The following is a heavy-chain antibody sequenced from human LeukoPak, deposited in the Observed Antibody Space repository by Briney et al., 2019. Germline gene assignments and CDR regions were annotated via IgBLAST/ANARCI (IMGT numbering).Heavy chain of an antibody. D-gene: IGHD3-10*01. CDR1: GFTFSSYS. Sequence: PGGSLRLSCAASGFTFSSYSMNWVRQAPGKGLEWVSSISSSSSYIYYADSVKGRFTISRDNAKNSLYLQIHSLRGEDTAVYYCAIPISMVQGEHLGGYWGQGTLVTVSS. V-gene: IGHV3-21*01. J-gene: IGHJ4*02. CDR2: ISSSSSYI. CDR3: AIPISMVQGEHLGGY.